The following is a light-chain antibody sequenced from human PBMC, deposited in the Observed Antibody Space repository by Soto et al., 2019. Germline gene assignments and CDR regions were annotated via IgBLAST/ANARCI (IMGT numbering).Light chain of an antibody. CDR3: QQYNSYSFT. CDR2: AAS. V-gene: IGKV1-5*01. Sequence: DIQMTQTPSTRSASVGDRVTITCRASQSINSWLAWYQQKPGKAPRLLIYAASSLESGVPSRFSGSGSGTEFTLTISSLQPDDFATYYCQQYNSYSFTFGPGTKVDIK. J-gene: IGKJ3*01. CDR1: QSINSW.